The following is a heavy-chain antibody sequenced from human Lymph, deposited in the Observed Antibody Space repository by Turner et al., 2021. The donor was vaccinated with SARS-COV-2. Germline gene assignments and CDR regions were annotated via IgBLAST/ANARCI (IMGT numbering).Heavy chain of an antibody. V-gene: IGHV3-30-3*01. Sequence: QVQLVESGGGVVQPGRSLRLPSVASGFTLSNYPMNWVRQAPDQVLEWVAVISYDGSNKYYADSVKGRFTISRDNSKKTLYLQMNSRRAEDTAVYYCASNFWSAYRLDYWGQGTLVTVSS. CDR3: ASNFWSAYRLDY. CDR1: GFTLSNYP. J-gene: IGHJ4*02. D-gene: IGHD3-3*01. CDR2: ISYDGSNK.